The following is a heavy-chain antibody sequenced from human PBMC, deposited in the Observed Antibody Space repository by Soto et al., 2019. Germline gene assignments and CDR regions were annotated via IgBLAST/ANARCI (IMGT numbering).Heavy chain of an antibody. CDR2: IYYSGST. V-gene: IGHV4-30-4*01. J-gene: IGHJ4*02. CDR1: GGSISSNDYY. D-gene: IGHD6-19*01. CDR3: ARGFGRGWYERGSFYDY. Sequence: SETLSLTCTVSGGSISSNDYYWSWIRQPPGKGLEWIGYIYYSGSTYYNPSLKSRVTISVDTSKNQFSLKLSSVTAADTAVYYCARGFGRGWYERGSFYDYWGQGTLVTVS.